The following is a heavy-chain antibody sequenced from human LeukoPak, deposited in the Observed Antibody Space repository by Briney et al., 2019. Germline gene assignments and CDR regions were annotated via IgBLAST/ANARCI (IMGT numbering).Heavy chain of an antibody. CDR1: GYTFTSYD. J-gene: IGHJ5*02. V-gene: IGHV1-8*01. CDR2: MNPNSGNT. D-gene: IGHD3-10*01. Sequence: ASVKVSCKASGYTFTSYDINWVRQATGQGLEWMGWMNPNSGNTGYAQKFQGRVTMTRNTSISTAYMELSSLRSEDTAVYYCFGSGSYYNDNWFDPWGQGTLVTVSS. CDR3: FGSGSYYNDNWFDP.